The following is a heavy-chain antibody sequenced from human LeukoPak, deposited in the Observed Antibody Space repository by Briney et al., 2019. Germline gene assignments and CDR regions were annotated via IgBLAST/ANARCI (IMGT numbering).Heavy chain of an antibody. CDR3: ARRRFFYQYYFDY. CDR1: GESFSGYY. D-gene: IGHD3-3*01. J-gene: IGHJ4*02. Sequence: PSETLSLTCAMYGESFSGYYWSWIRQPPGKGLEWIGDIKNGGSTNFNPSLKSRLTLSVDTSNSQFPLNLSSLTAADTAVYYCARRRFFYQYYFDYWGQGTLVTVSS. V-gene: IGHV4-34*01. CDR2: IKNGGST.